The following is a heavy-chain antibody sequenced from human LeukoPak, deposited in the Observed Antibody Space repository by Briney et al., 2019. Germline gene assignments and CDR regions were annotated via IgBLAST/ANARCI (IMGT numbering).Heavy chain of an antibody. CDR2: INSDGSST. CDR1: GFTFSSYW. D-gene: IGHD5-24*01. Sequence: GGSLRLSCAASGFTFSSYWMHWVRQAPGKGLVWVSRINSDGSSTSYADSVKGRFTISRDSAKNSLYLQMNSLRAEDTAVYYCATSSGDGYNYGTDFDYWGQGTLVTVSS. V-gene: IGHV3-74*01. CDR3: ATSSGDGYNYGTDFDY. J-gene: IGHJ4*02.